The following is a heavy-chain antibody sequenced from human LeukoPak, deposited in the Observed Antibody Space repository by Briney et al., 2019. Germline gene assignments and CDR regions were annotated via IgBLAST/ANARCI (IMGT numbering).Heavy chain of an antibody. Sequence: SGPTLVNPTQTLTLTCTFSGFSLSTSGVGVGWIRQPPGKALEWLALIYWDGDNRYSPSLKSRLTITKDTSKNQVVLTITNMDPVDTATYSCAHRNYAILTGYLALFDYWRQGTVVTVSS. CDR2: IYWDGDN. CDR1: GFSLSTSGVG. CDR3: AHRNYAILTGYLALFDY. V-gene: IGHV2-5*02. J-gene: IGHJ4*02. D-gene: IGHD3-9*01.